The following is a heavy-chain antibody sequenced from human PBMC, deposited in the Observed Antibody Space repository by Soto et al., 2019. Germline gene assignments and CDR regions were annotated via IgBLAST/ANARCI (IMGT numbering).Heavy chain of an antibody. CDR2: IYYSGST. Sequence: QVQLQESGPGLVKPSQTLSLTCTVPGGSISSGGYYWSWIRQHPGKGLEWIGDIYYSGSTYYNPSLKSRVTISVDTSKNQFSLKLSSVTAADTAVYYCARDWGRDGCFDYWGQGTLVSVSS. V-gene: IGHV4-31*03. CDR1: GGSISSGGYY. J-gene: IGHJ4*02. D-gene: IGHD3-16*01. CDR3: ARDWGRDGCFDY.